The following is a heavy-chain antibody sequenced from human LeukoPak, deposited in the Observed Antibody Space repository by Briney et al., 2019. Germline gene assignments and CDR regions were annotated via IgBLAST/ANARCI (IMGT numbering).Heavy chain of an antibody. J-gene: IGHJ4*02. D-gene: IGHD7-27*01. V-gene: IGHV1-2*02. CDR2: INPNSGGT. CDR1: GYTLTGYY. Sequence: ASVKVSCKASGYTLTGYYMHWVRQAPGQGLEWIGWINPNSGGTNYAQKFQRRVTMTRDTSISTAYMELSRLRSDDTAVYHCARGPGAHGYFDYWGQGTLVTVSS. CDR3: ARGPGAHGYFDY.